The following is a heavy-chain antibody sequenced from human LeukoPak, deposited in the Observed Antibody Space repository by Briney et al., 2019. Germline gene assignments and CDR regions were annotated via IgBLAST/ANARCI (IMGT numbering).Heavy chain of an antibody. Sequence: GASVKVSCKASGYTFTGYYMRWVRQAPGQGLEWMGWINPNSGGTNYAQKFQGRVTMTRDTSISTAYMELSRLRSDDTAVYYCARVRGYYYDSSGYYLPGLPFDYWGQGTLVTVSS. CDR2: INPNSGGT. J-gene: IGHJ4*02. CDR1: GYTFTGYY. CDR3: ARVRGYYYDSSGYYLPGLPFDY. V-gene: IGHV1-2*02. D-gene: IGHD3-22*01.